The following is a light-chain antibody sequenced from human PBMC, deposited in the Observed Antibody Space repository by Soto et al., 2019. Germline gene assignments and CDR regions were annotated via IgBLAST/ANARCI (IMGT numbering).Light chain of an antibody. CDR1: QGVNRG. V-gene: IGKV1-5*03. Sequence: DIQMTKSPSTRSASVGARVTILCRASQGVNRGLAWYQQKPGRAPKLLIYEASRLESGVPSRFSGSGSGTEFTLTISSLQPDDFATYYCQEYNGHSSSTFGQGTKVEVK. CDR2: EAS. J-gene: IGKJ1*01. CDR3: QEYNGHSSST.